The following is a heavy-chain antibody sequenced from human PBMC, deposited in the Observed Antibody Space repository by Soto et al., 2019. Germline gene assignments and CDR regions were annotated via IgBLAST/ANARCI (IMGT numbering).Heavy chain of an antibody. V-gene: IGHV4-38-2*01. CDR1: GFSISSGFY. D-gene: IGHD6-19*01. Sequence: SETLSLTCGVSGFSISSGFYWGWLRQPPGKGLEWIATIYHSGSTFYNPSLKSRVTISVDTSKNQFPMKLTSATAADTALHYCARVDRSGWTREFFDSWGRGALVTVSS. CDR3: ARVDRSGWTREFFDS. CDR2: IYHSGST. J-gene: IGHJ4*02.